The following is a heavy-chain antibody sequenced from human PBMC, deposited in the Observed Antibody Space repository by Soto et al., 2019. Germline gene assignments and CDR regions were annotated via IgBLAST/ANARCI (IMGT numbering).Heavy chain of an antibody. CDR2: ISYDGSNK. D-gene: IGHD3-3*01. CDR3: ARVRFLEWFRPMDY. Sequence: QVQLVESGGGVVQPGRSLRLSCAASGFTFSSYAMHWVRQAPGKGLEWVAVISYDGSNKYYADSVKGRFTISRDNSKNTLYLQMNSLSAEDTAVYYCARVRFLEWFRPMDYWGQGTLVTVSS. V-gene: IGHV3-30-3*01. CDR1: GFTFSSYA. J-gene: IGHJ4*02.